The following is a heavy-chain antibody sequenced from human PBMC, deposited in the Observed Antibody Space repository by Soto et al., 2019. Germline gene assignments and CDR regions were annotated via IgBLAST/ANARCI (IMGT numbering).Heavy chain of an antibody. CDR2: IYSSGST. D-gene: IGHD3-3*01. CDR1: GGTISGYY. Sequence: SETLSLTFTVTGGTISGYYWTWIRQSAGGGLEWIGRIYSSGSTNYNPSLKSRVTISLDTSMKHFSLRLSSVTAADTAVYYCARGQRFSDWFDPWGQGTLVTVSS. V-gene: IGHV4-4*07. J-gene: IGHJ5*02. CDR3: ARGQRFSDWFDP.